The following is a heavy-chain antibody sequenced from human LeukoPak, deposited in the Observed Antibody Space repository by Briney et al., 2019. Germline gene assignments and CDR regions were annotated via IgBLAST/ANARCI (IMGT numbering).Heavy chain of an antibody. CDR2: INQDGSEE. Sequence: PGGSVRLSCGASGFSFSDYWMTWVRQAPGKGLEWVANINQDGSEEYYVASVKGRFTISRDNAKNSLYLQMTSLRAEDTAVYYCARDGSKSCSGGSCYLNWFDPWGQGTLVTVSS. CDR1: GFSFSDYW. V-gene: IGHV3-7*01. CDR3: ARDGSKSCSGGSCYLNWFDP. J-gene: IGHJ5*02. D-gene: IGHD2-15*01.